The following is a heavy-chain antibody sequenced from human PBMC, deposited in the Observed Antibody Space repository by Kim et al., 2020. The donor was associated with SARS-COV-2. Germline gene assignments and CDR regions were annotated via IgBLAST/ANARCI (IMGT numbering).Heavy chain of an antibody. Sequence: ASVKVSCKASGYTFANSVVHWVRQAPGQSFEWMGWINPANGDTRFSQKFQGRVTFTRDSSADTAYMEVISLRSEDTAVYYCARGFTDYWGQGTLVTVSS. CDR3: ARGFTDY. J-gene: IGHJ4*02. CDR1: GYTFANSV. V-gene: IGHV1-3*01. CDR2: INPANGDT.